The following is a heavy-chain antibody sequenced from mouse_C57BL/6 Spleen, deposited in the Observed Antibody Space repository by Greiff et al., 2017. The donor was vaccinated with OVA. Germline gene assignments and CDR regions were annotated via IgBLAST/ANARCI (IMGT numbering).Heavy chain of an antibody. J-gene: IGHJ3*01. CDR2: IDPSDSYT. CDR1: GYTFTSYW. CDR3: ARAPYYYGIAWFAY. V-gene: IGHV1-69*01. Sequence: VQLQQPGAELVMPGASVKLSCKASGYTFTSYWMHWVKQRPGQGLEWIGEIDPSDSYTNYNQKFKGKSTLTVDKSSSTAYMQLSSLTSEDSAVYYCARAPYYYGIAWFAYWGKGTLVTVSA. D-gene: IGHD1-1*01.